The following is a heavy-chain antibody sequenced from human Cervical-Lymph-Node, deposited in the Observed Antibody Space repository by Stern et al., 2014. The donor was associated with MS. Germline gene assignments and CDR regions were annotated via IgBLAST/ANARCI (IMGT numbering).Heavy chain of an antibody. Sequence: EVQLVESGGGLVKPGGSLRLSCAASGFTFSAYGMNWVRQAPGKGLEWVSSISSLSNHIYNADSVKGRFTISRDNAKNSLYLQMNSLGAEDTAVYYCARANNWNDDYYYGMDVWGQGTTVTVSS. J-gene: IGHJ6*02. CDR3: ARANNWNDDYYYGMDV. V-gene: IGHV3-21*01. CDR2: ISSLSNHI. D-gene: IGHD1-20*01. CDR1: GFTFSAYG.